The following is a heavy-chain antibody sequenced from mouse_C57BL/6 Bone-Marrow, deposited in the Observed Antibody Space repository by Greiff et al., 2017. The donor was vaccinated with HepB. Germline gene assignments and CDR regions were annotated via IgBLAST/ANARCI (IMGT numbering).Heavy chain of an antibody. CDR3: TGGLYYYGSSYDYFDY. D-gene: IGHD1-1*01. CDR1: GFTFSNYW. V-gene: IGHV6-3*01. Sequence: DVMLVESGGGLVQPGGSMKLSCVASGFTFSNYWMNWVRQSPEKGLEWVAQIRLKSDNYATHYAESVKGRFTISRDDSKSSVYLQMNNLRAEDTGIYYCTGGLYYYGSSYDYFDYWGQGTTLTVSS. CDR2: IRLKSDNYAT. J-gene: IGHJ2*01.